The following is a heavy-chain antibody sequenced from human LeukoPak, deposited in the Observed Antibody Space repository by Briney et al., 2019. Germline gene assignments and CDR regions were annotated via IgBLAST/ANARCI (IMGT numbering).Heavy chain of an antibody. J-gene: IGHJ3*02. CDR2: IKSTTDGGTT. CDR3: TTALFSFYYDTRQGGAFDI. CDR1: GFTFSNVW. D-gene: IGHD3-22*01. V-gene: IGHV3-15*01. Sequence: PGGSLRLSCAASGFTFSNVWMSWVRQAPGKGLEWGGRIKSTTDGGTTDYAAPVKGRFSISRDDSKNTLYLQMNSLKTEDTAVYYCTTALFSFYYDTRQGGAFDIWGQGTMVTVSS.